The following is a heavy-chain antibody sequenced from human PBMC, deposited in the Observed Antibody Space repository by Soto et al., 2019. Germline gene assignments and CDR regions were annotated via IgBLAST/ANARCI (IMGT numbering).Heavy chain of an antibody. D-gene: IGHD4-17*01. CDR1: GYSFTNFW. CDR2: IYPGDSET. CDR3: ARQGNGAEGFDY. Sequence: PGESLKISCKASGYSFTNFWLGWVRQMPGKVLEWLGIIYPGDSETRYSPSFQGQVTISADRSISTAYLQWSSLKPSDTAMYYCARQGNGAEGFDYWGQGTLVTVSS. V-gene: IGHV5-51*01. J-gene: IGHJ4*02.